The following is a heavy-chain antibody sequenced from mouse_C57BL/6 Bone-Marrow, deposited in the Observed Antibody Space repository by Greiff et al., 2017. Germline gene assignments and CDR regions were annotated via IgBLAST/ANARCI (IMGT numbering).Heavy chain of an antibody. CDR2: INYDGSST. V-gene: IGHV5-16*01. Sequence: DVKLQESEGGLVQPGSSMKLSCTASGFTFSDYYMAWVRQVPEKGLEWVANINYDGSSTYYLDSLKSRFIISRATAKNILYLQMSSLKSEDTATYYCARGGDYDGGGYYYAMDYWGQGTSVTVSS. CDR1: GFTFSDYY. D-gene: IGHD2-4*01. CDR3: ARGGDYDGGGYYYAMDY. J-gene: IGHJ4*01.